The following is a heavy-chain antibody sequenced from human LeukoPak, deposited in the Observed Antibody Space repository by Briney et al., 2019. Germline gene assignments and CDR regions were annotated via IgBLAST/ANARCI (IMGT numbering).Heavy chain of an antibody. V-gene: IGHV3-48*03. Sequence: GGSLRLSCAASGFTFSSYEMNWVRQAPGKGLEWISHISGSGGTIYYADSVNGRFIISRDNARNSLYLQMNSLRAEDTAVYFCARDSLFCTGGSCYSNYFDYWGQGTLVTVSS. D-gene: IGHD2-15*01. J-gene: IGHJ4*02. CDR2: ISGSGGTI. CDR1: GFTFSSYE. CDR3: ARDSLFCTGGSCYSNYFDY.